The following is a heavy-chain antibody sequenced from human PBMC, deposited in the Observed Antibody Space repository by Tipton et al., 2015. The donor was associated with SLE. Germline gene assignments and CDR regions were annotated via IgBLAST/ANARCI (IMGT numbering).Heavy chain of an antibody. J-gene: IGHJ4*02. CDR1: GGFISSYY. Sequence: TLSLTCTVSGGFISSYYWSWIRQPAGKGLEWIGRIYTSGSTNYNPSLKSSVTMSVDTSKNQFSLKLSSVTAADTAVYYCARAGVERVSRDYFDYWGQGTLVTVSS. D-gene: IGHD2-8*01. V-gene: IGHV4-4*07. CDR2: IYTSGST. CDR3: ARAGVERVSRDYFDY.